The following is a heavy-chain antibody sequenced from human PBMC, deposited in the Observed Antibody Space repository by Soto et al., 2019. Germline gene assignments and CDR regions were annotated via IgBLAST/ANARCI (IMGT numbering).Heavy chain of an antibody. CDR3: AGEDGGYCSSTSCPKYDFDI. J-gene: IGHJ3*02. CDR1: GYTFTSYY. D-gene: IGHD2-2*01. CDR2: INPSGGST. V-gene: IGHV1-46*01. Sequence: QVQLVQSGAEVKKPGASVKVSCKASGYTFTSYYMHWVRQAPGQGLEWMGMINPSGGSTSYEQKYQGRGTMTRDTSPSTVYMELSRLKSEGTAVYYCAGEDGGYCSSTSCPKYDFDIWGQGTMVTVSS.